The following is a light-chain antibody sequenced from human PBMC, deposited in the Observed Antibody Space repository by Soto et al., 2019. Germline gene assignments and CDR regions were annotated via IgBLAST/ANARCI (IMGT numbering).Light chain of an antibody. CDR3: SSYTTRSAVV. Sequence: QSVLTQPASVSGSPGQSITISCTGTSSDVGGYNYVSWYQQHPGKAPKLIIYDVNNRPSGVSNRFSGSKSGNTASLTISGLQAEDEADYYCSSYTTRSAVVFGGGTKVTVL. V-gene: IGLV2-14*01. CDR1: SSDVGGYNY. CDR2: DVN. J-gene: IGLJ2*01.